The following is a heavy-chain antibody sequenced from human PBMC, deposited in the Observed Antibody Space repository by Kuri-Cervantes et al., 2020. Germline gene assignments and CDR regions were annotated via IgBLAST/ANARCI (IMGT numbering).Heavy chain of an antibody. V-gene: IGHV1-8*01. CDR1: GYTFTSYD. CDR2: MNPNSGNT. D-gene: IGHD6-19*01. J-gene: IGHJ3*02. Sequence: ASVKVSCKASGYTFTSYDINWVRQATGQGLEWMGWMNPNSGNTGYAQKFQGRVTMTRNTSISTAYMELSSLRSEDTAVYYCARTPSSGWYRDDAFDIWGQGTTVTVSS. CDR3: ARTPSSGWYRDDAFDI.